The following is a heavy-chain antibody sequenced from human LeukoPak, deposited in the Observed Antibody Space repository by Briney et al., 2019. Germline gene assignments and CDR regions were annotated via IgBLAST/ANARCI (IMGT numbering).Heavy chain of an antibody. V-gene: IGHV1-8*01. CDR3: ARNVALTGYFVY. J-gene: IGHJ4*02. D-gene: IGHD2-21*01. CDR1: GYAFTTYD. Sequence: ASVKVSCKASGYAFTTYDINWVRQATGQGLEWLGWMNPNSGNTGYAQKFQGRVSMTRDTSISTAYMELSSLRSEDTAVYYCARNVALTGYFVYWGQGTLVTVSP. CDR2: MNPNSGNT.